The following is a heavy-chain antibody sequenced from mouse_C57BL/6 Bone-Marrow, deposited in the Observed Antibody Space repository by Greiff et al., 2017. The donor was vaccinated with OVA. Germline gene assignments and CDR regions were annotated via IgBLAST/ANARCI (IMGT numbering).Heavy chain of an antibody. V-gene: IGHV1-52*01. CDR3: ARDGYPAWVAY. Sequence: QVQLQQPGAELVRPGSSVKLSCKASGYTFTSYWMHWVKQRPIQGLEWIGNIDPSDSETHYNQKFKDKATLTVDKSSSTAYMQLSSLTSEDSAVYYCARDGYPAWVAYWGQGTLVTVSA. J-gene: IGHJ3*01. D-gene: IGHD2-3*01. CDR2: IDPSDSET. CDR1: GYTFTSYW.